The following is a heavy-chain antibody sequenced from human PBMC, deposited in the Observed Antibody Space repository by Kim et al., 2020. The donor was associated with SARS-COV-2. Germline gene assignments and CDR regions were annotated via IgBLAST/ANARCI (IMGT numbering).Heavy chain of an antibody. J-gene: IGHJ4*02. Sequence: GGSLRLSCAASGFTFSNYWMHWVRQAPGKGLVWVSRIKSDGTDQSYADSVKGRFTISRDNAKNTLNLQMYSLRVEDTAVYCCAREGQITTINWLDYWGQGIRVTVSS. V-gene: IGHV3-74*01. D-gene: IGHD4-4*01. CDR2: IKSDGTDQ. CDR3: AREGQITTINWLDY. CDR1: GFTFSNYW.